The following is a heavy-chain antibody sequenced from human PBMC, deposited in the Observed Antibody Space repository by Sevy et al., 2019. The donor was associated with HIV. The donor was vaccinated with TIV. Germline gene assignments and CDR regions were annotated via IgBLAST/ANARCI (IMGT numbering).Heavy chain of an antibody. J-gene: IGHJ4*02. Sequence: GGSLRLSCAASGFTFSSYAMSWVRQAPGKGLEWVSAIRGSGGSTYYADSVKGRFTISRDNSKNTLYLQMNSLRAEDTAVYYCARFTEWFGEDTLYFDYWGQGTLVTVSS. D-gene: IGHD3-10*01. V-gene: IGHV3-23*01. CDR2: IRGSGGST. CDR3: ARFTEWFGEDTLYFDY. CDR1: GFTFSSYA.